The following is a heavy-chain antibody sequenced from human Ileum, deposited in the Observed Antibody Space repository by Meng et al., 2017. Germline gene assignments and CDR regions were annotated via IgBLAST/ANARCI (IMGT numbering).Heavy chain of an antibody. CDR2: IHHSGST. CDR3: AREWSGSYRHFDY. CDR1: GRSTSTCDW. J-gene: IGHJ4*02. D-gene: IGHD1-26*01. Sequence: QGQLQGSGPGRRKPRWTLSLTCPVSGRSTSTCDWWSWVRQPPGKGLEWIGEIHHSGSTNYNPSLKSRVTISVDKSKNQFSLKLNSVTAADTAVYYCAREWSGSYRHFDYWGQGTLVTVSS. V-gene: IGHV4-4*03.